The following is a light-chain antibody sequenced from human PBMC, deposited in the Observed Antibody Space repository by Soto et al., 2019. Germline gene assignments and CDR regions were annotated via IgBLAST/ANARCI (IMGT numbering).Light chain of an antibody. CDR2: EVS. CDR1: SSDVGGYNY. Sequence: QSALTQPPSASGSPGQPVTISCTGTSSDVGGYNYVSWYQQHPGKVPKLMIYEVSKRPSGVPDRFSGSKSGNTASLTVSGLQAEDEADYYCSSYAGSNTDYVFGTGTKV. CDR3: SSYAGSNTDYV. V-gene: IGLV2-8*01. J-gene: IGLJ1*01.